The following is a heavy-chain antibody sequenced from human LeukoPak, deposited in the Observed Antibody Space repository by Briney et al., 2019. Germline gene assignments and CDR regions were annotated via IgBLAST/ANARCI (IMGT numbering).Heavy chain of an antibody. Sequence: GESLKISCKGSGYSFTNYWIGWVRQMPGKGLEWMGIIYPGDSDTRYSPSFQGQVTISAGKSITTAYLQWSSLKASDTAMYYCARHPDYEPFDYWGQGTLVTVSS. D-gene: IGHD4-17*01. CDR1: GYSFTNYW. J-gene: IGHJ4*02. V-gene: IGHV5-51*01. CDR2: IYPGDSDT. CDR3: ARHPDYEPFDY.